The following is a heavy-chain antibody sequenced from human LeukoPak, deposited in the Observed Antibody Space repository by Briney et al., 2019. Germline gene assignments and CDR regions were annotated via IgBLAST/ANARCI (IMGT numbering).Heavy chain of an antibody. J-gene: IGHJ4*02. Sequence: SETLSLTCAVYGGSFSGYYWSWIRQPPGKGLEWIGEINHSGSTNYNPSLKSRVTISVDTSKNQFSLKLTSVTAADTAVYYCAREVFGGSVDFDYWGQGTLVTVSS. CDR1: GGSFSGYY. V-gene: IGHV4-34*01. D-gene: IGHD2-15*01. CDR2: INHSGST. CDR3: AREVFGGSVDFDY.